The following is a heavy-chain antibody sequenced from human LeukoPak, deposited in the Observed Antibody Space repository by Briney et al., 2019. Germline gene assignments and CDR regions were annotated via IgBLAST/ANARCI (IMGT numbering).Heavy chain of an antibody. Sequence: ASVKVSCKASGYTFTSYDINWVRQATGQGLEWMGWMNPNSGNTGCAQKFQGRVTMTRNTSISTAYMELSSLRSEDTAVYYCASPRGYYDSSGYYYMNAFDIWGQGTMVTVSS. J-gene: IGHJ3*02. CDR3: ASPRGYYDSSGYYYMNAFDI. V-gene: IGHV1-8*01. CDR1: GYTFTSYD. CDR2: MNPNSGNT. D-gene: IGHD3-22*01.